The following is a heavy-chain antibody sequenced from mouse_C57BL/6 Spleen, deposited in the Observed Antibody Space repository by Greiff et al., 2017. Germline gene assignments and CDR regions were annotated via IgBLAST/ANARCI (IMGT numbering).Heavy chain of an antibody. D-gene: IGHD2-2*01. J-gene: IGHJ4*01. CDR3: ARWLGAMDY. Sequence: VQVVESGPGLVQPSQSLSLTCTVSGFSLNSYGVHWVRQSPGKGLEWLGVIWSGGSTDDNAAFISRLSISKDNSKSQVFFKMNSLQADDTAIYYCARWLGAMDYWGQGTSVTVSS. CDR1: GFSLNSYG. V-gene: IGHV2-2*01. CDR2: IWSGGST.